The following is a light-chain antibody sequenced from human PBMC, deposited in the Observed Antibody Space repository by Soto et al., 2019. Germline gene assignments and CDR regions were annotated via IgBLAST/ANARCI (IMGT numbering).Light chain of an antibody. Sequence: DIQMTQSPSSLSASVGDRVTITCLASQSIRNFLNWYQHKPGKAPKLLIYAASSLQSGVPSRFSGSGSGTRFTLTISSLQPADSATYYCQQSYTSLRTFGGGTTVEIK. CDR3: QQSYTSLRT. J-gene: IGKJ4*01. V-gene: IGKV1-39*01. CDR1: QSIRNF. CDR2: AAS.